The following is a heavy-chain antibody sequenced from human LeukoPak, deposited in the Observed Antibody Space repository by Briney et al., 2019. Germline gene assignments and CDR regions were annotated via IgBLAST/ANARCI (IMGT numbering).Heavy chain of an antibody. CDR2: IYYSGST. J-gene: IGHJ5*02. CDR3: ARHVGPIAARPPGWFDP. D-gene: IGHD6-6*01. V-gene: IGHV4-59*08. Sequence: NPSETLSLTCTVSGGSISSYYWSWIRQPPGKGLEWIGYIYYSGSTNYNPSLKSRVTISVDTSKNQFSLKLSSVTAADTAVYYCARHVGPIAARPPGWFDPWGQGTLVTVSS. CDR1: GGSISSYY.